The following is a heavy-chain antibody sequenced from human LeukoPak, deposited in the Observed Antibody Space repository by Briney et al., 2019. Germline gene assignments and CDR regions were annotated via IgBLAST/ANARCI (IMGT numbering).Heavy chain of an antibody. D-gene: IGHD3-10*01. CDR2: ISGSGGAT. V-gene: IGHV3-23*01. J-gene: IGHJ4*02. Sequence: GGSLRLSCAASGLTFSSCAMSWVRQAPGKGLEWVSAISGSGGATYYADSVKGRFTISRDNSKNTLYLQMNSLRAEDTAVYYCAKAVVRGVIGYWGQGTLVTVSS. CDR3: AKAVVRGVIGY. CDR1: GLTFSSCA.